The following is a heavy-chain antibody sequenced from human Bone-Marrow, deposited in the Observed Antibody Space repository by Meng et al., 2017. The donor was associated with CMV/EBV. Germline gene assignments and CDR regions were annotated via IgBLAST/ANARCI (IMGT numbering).Heavy chain of an antibody. D-gene: IGHD4-17*01. CDR3: ARVRYGDYYGKDV. CDR1: GYTFTGYY. Sequence: ASVKVSCKASGYTFTGYYMHWVRQAPGQGLEWMGWISAYNGNTNYAQKLQGRVTMTTDTSTSTAYMELRSLRSDDTAVYYCARVRYGDYYGKDVWGQGTTVTGSS. CDR2: ISAYNGNT. J-gene: IGHJ6*01. V-gene: IGHV1-18*04.